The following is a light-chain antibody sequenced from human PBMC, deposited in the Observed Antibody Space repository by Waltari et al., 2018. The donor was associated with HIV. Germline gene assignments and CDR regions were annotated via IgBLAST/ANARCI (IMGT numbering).Light chain of an antibody. CDR2: YDS. CDR1: HIGSKS. V-gene: IGLV3-21*04. Sequence: SYVLTQPPSVSVAPGKTARITCGGTHIGSKSVHWYQQKPGQAPVLVIYYDSDRPSGIPERFSGSNSGNTATLTISKVEAGDEADYYCQVWDSSSDHPVFGGGTKLTVL. J-gene: IGLJ2*01. CDR3: QVWDSSSDHPV.